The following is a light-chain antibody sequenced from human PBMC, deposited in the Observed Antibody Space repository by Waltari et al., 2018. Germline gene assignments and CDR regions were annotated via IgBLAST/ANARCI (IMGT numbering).Light chain of an antibody. V-gene: IGLV2-8*01. CDR3: SSYAGNNFYV. Sequence: SVTISCTGTSSDVGYYNYVSWYQQHPGKAPKRFSGVPDRFSGSKSANTASLTVSGLQAEDEADYYCSSYAGNNFYVFGTGTTVTVL. CDR1: SSDVGYYNY. J-gene: IGLJ1*01.